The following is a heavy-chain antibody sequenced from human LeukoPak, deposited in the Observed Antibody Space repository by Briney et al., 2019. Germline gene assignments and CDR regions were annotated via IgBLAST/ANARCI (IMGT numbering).Heavy chain of an antibody. CDR2: INPNSGGT. CDR3: ARDAPSSGFAYFDY. CDR1: GYTFTGYY. Sequence: ASVKVSCRASGYTFTGYYMHWVRPAPGQGLAWMGWINPNSGGTNYAQKFQGRVTMTRDTSISTAYMELSRLRSDDTAVYYCARDAPSSGFAYFDYWGQGTLVTVSS. J-gene: IGHJ4*02. D-gene: IGHD3-22*01. V-gene: IGHV1-2*02.